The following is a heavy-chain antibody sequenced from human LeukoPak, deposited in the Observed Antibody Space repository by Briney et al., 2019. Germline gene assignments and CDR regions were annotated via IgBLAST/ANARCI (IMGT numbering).Heavy chain of an antibody. J-gene: IGHJ4*02. V-gene: IGHV4-59*01. D-gene: IGHD3-22*01. CDR2: IYYSGST. Sequence: SETLSVNCTVSGGSIRSYYWSWIRQPPGKGLEWIGYIYYSGSTNYNPSLKSRVTISVDTSKNQFSLKLSSVTAADTAVYYCARSSSYYYDTSGYSPFGYWGQGTLVTVSS. CDR3: ARSSSYYYDTSGYSPFGY. CDR1: GGSIRSYY.